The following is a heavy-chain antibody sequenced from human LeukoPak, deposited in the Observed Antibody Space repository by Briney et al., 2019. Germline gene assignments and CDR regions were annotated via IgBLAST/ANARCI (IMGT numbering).Heavy chain of an antibody. CDR2: ISGSGGST. Sequence: GGSLRLSCAASGFTFDDYGMSWVRQAPGKGLEWVSAISGSGGSTYYADSVKGRFTISRDNSKNTLYLQMNSLRAEDTAVYYCARDPLLLGVSFDYWGQGTLVTVSS. CDR3: ARDPLLLGVSFDY. V-gene: IGHV3-23*01. J-gene: IGHJ4*02. CDR1: GFTFDDYG. D-gene: IGHD3-22*01.